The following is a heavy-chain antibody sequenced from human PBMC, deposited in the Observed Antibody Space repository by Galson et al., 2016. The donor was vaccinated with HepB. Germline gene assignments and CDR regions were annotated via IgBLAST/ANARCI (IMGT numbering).Heavy chain of an antibody. CDR2: IHSSGTS. CDR1: GDSISNVGRH. V-gene: IGHV4-39*01. Sequence: SETLSLTCTVSGDSISNVGRHWGWFRQSPGMGLEYIGSIHSSGTSYYNPSLTSRVTVSADTSRNQFFLSLTSVTAADTAIYYCVRFGTAAAVANRRGSIYWSQGTRVTVSS. J-gene: IGHJ4*02. CDR3: VRFGTAAAVANRRGSIY. D-gene: IGHD6-25*01.